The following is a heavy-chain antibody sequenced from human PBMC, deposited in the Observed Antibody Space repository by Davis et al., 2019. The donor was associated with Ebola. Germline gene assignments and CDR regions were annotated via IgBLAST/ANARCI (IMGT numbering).Heavy chain of an antibody. V-gene: IGHV3-73*01. J-gene: IGHJ6*02. CDR3: ARDGRNGMDV. Sequence: GGSLRLSCAASGFTFSGSAMHWVRQASGKGLEWVGRIRSKANSYATAYAASVKGRFTISRDDSKNTAYLQMNSLKTEDTAVYYCARDGRNGMDVWGQGTTVTVSS. CDR2: IRSKANSYAT. D-gene: IGHD1-26*01. CDR1: GFTFSGSA.